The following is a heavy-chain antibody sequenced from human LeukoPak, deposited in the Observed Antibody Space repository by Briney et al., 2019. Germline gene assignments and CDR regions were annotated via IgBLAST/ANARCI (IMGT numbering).Heavy chain of an antibody. CDR1: GGSFSGYY. V-gene: IGHV4-34*01. CDR3: ARGGRDGYNFAFDI. CDR2: INHSGST. D-gene: IGHD5-24*01. J-gene: IGHJ3*02. Sequence: KPPETLSLTCAVYGGSFSGYYWSWIRQPPGKGLEWIGEINHSGSTNYNPSLKSRVTISVDTSKNQFSLRLRSVTAADTAVYYCARGGRDGYNFAFDIWGQGTMVTVSS.